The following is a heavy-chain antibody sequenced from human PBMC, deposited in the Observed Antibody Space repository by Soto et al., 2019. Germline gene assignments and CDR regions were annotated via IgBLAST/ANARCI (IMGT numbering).Heavy chain of an antibody. CDR3: ARGLSLRFLGWLPEPHDAFDI. CDR2: INAGNGNT. CDR1: GYTFTSYA. J-gene: IGHJ3*02. Sequence: ASVKVSCKASGYTFTSYAMHWVRQAPGQRLEWMGWINAGNGNTKYSQKFQGRVTITRDTSASTAYMELSSLRSEDTAVYYCARGLSLRFLGWLPEPHDAFDIWGQGTMVTVSS. D-gene: IGHD3-3*01. V-gene: IGHV1-3*01.